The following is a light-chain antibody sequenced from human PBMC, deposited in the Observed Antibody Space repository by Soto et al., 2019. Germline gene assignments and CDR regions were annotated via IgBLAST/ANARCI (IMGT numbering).Light chain of an antibody. V-gene: IGLV2-14*01. Sequence: QSVLTQPASVSGSPGQSINISCTGTSSDVGGYNYVSWYQQHPGKAPKLMIYEVSNRPSAVSNRFSGSKSGNTASLTISGLEAEDEADYYCISYTSSSTLVFGGGTQLTVL. CDR2: EVS. CDR1: SSDVGGYNY. J-gene: IGLJ3*02. CDR3: ISYTSSSTLV.